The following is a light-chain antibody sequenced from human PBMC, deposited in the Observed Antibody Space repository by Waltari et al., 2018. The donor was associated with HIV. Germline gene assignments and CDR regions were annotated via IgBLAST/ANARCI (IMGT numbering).Light chain of an antibody. CDR1: SSNIGSRS. J-gene: IGLJ2*01. V-gene: IGLV1-44*01. Sequence: QPLLPPSPSASGTPGQRVNISCFVTSSNIGSRSVNWYQHSPGTPPKLLIFSNTERPSGVPDRFSGSKSGTSASLAITGLHSQDEADYYCSVWDVTLNGLVFGGGTRLSVL. CDR2: SNT. CDR3: SVWDVTLNGLV.